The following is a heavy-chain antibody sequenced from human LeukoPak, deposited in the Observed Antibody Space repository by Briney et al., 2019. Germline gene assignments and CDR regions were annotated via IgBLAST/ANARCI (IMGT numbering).Heavy chain of an antibody. Sequence: SETLSLTCTVSGGSINSNSYYWGWIRQPPGRGLEWIGNIYYSGSTYYNPSLKSRVTISEDTSKNQFSLNLGSVTAADTAMYYCARRIAAARWFDPWGQGTLVTVSS. J-gene: IGHJ5*02. CDR2: IYYSGST. CDR1: GGSINSNSYY. CDR3: ARRIAAARWFDP. V-gene: IGHV4-39*01. D-gene: IGHD6-13*01.